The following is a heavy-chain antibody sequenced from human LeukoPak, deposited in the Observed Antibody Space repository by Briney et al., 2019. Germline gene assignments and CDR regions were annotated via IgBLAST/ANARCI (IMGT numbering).Heavy chain of an antibody. CDR1: GFTFSSYG. Sequence: GGSLRLSCAASGFTFSSYGMHWVRQAPGKGLEWVAFIRYDGSNKYYADSVKGRFTISRDNSKNTLYLQMNSLRAEDMALYYCAKDSGSGSYYAFDIWGQGTMVTVSS. CDR3: AKDSGSGSYYAFDI. J-gene: IGHJ3*02. V-gene: IGHV3-30*02. D-gene: IGHD3-10*01. CDR2: IRYDGSNK.